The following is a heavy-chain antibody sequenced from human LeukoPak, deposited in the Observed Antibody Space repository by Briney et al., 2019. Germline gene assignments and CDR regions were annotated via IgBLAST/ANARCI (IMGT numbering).Heavy chain of an antibody. CDR1: GGSISSYY. CDR2: IYYSGST. D-gene: IGHD3-22*01. Sequence: SETLSLTCTVSGGSISSYYWSWIRHPPGKGLEWIGHIYYSGSTNYNPSLKSRVTISVDTSKNQFSLKLSSVTAADTAVYYCARAPPYYYDSSGYYDYWGQGTLVTVSS. CDR3: ARAPPYYYDSSGYYDY. V-gene: IGHV4-59*01. J-gene: IGHJ4*02.